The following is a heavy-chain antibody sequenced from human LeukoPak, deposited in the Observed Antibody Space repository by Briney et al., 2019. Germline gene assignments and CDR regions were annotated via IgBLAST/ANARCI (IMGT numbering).Heavy chain of an antibody. CDR3: AKEIDTLGTNAFDI. CDR1: GFSFDDYP. J-gene: IGHJ3*02. CDR2: INEDGGKT. Sequence: GGSLRLSCAASGFSFDDYPMHWVRQAPGKGLEWVSLINEDGGKTFYADSVRDRFTISRDNSKNSLYLQMNSLRTEDTALYYCAKEIDTLGTNAFDIWGQGTIVTVSS. D-gene: IGHD2-15*01. V-gene: IGHV3-43*02.